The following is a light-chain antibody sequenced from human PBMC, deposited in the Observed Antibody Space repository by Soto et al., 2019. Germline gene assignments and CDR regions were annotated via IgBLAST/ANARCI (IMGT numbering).Light chain of an antibody. CDR3: QHYSAFSVT. CDR1: QNIGDL. V-gene: IGKV1-5*03. Sequence: DIQMTQSPSTLSASVGDRVAITCRASQNIGDLLAWYQLKPGEAPKPLIYKASYLETGVPSRFSGSGSGTEFTFTISSLQPGDLATYYCQHYSAFSVTFGQGTKVDIK. J-gene: IGKJ1*01. CDR2: KAS.